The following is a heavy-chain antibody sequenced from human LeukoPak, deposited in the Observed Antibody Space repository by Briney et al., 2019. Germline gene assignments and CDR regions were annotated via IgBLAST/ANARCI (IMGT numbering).Heavy chain of an antibody. CDR2: IYGDGST. CDR1: GFTVSSNS. CDR3: AREYSSSSADYYYYYYMDV. D-gene: IGHD6-6*01. Sequence: QTGGSLRLSCAASGFTVSSNSMNWVRQAPGKGLEWVSVIYGDGSTFYADSVKGRFTISRDSSKNTLYLQMNSLRVDDTAVYYCAREYSSSSADYYYYYYMDVWGKGTTVTVSS. J-gene: IGHJ6*03. V-gene: IGHV3-53*01.